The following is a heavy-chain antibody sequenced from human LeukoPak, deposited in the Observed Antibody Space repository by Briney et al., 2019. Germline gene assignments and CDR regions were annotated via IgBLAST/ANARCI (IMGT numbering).Heavy chain of an antibody. CDR2: INPKSGDT. CDR3: ARIEPKWLHLDY. CDR1: GYTFTDYH. J-gene: IGHJ4*02. D-gene: IGHD5-24*01. Sequence: GASVKVSCKASGYTFTDYHIRWVRQAPGQGLEWMGWINPKSGDTDYLQKFQGRLTVTRDTSISTAYMELSRLTSDDTAMYYCARIEPKWLHLDYWGQGALVTVSS. V-gene: IGHV1-2*02.